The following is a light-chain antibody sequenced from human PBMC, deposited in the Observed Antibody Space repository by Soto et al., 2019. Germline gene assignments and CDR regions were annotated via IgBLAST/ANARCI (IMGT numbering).Light chain of an antibody. Sequence: QSALTQPRSVSGSPGQSVTISCTGTSSDVGTYNFVFWYQQHPGKAPKFMIYDVTKRPSGVPDRFSGSKSGNTASLSISELQAEDETDYYCCEYVGSDTSDVVGSGTKLTVL. V-gene: IGLV2-11*01. CDR2: DVT. J-gene: IGLJ1*01. CDR3: CEYVGSDTSDV. CDR1: SSDVGTYNF.